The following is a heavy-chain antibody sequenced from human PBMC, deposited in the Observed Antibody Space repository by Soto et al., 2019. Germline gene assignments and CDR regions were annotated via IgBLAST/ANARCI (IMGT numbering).Heavy chain of an antibody. CDR1: GETMSHYD. Sequence: PSWTLSLTCTVSGETMSHYDWGWIRQSPGKGLEFIGYTHDSGIINYNPSLMSRVAISLDTSKNQFSLKLTSVTAADTALYYCARTGYGDHFDYWGRGTLVTVSS. CDR3: ARTGYGDHFDY. D-gene: IGHD5-18*01. CDR2: THDSGII. V-gene: IGHV4-59*01. J-gene: IGHJ4*02.